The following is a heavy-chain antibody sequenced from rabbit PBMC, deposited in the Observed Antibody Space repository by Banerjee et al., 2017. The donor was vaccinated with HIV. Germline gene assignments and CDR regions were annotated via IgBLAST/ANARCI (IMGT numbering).Heavy chain of an antibody. CDR3: ARDLAGVIGWNFGL. V-gene: IGHV1S45*01. D-gene: IGHD4-1*01. J-gene: IGHJ3*01. CDR2: INTSSGNT. Sequence: QEQLVESGGGLVKPEGSLTLTCTASGFSFSNKYVMCWVRQAPGKGLEWIACINTSSGNTVYASWAKGRFTISSHNAQNTVSLQMNSLTAADTATYFCARDLAGVIGWNFGLWGQGTLVTVS. CDR1: GFSFSNKYV.